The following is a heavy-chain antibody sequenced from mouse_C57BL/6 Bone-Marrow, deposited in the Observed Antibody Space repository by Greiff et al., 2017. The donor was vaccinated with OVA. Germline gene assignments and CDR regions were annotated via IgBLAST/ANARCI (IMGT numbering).Heavy chain of an antibody. J-gene: IGHJ3*01. D-gene: IGHD4-1*02. V-gene: IGHV1-55*01. Sequence: QVQLQQPGAELVKPGASVKMSCKASGYTFTSYWITWVKQRPGQGLEWIGDIYPGSGSTNYNEKFKSKATLTVDTSSSTAYMQLSSLTSEDSAVYDCARCPTNWAGFAYWGQGTLVTVSA. CDR3: ARCPTNWAGFAY. CDR2: IYPGSGST. CDR1: GYTFTSYW.